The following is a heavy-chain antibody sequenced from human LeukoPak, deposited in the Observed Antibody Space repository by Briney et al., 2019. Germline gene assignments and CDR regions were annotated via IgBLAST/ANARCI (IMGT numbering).Heavy chain of an antibody. Sequence: GGSLRLSCAASGFTFSSYSMNWVRQAPGKGLEWVSSISSSSSYIYYADSVKGRFTISRDNAKNSLYLQMNSLRAEDTAVYYCARFLPEGHPPLEWLPPLAFDIWGQGTMVTVSS. CDR1: GFTFSSYS. CDR3: ARFLPEGHPPLEWLPPLAFDI. J-gene: IGHJ3*02. CDR2: ISSSSSYI. D-gene: IGHD3-3*01. V-gene: IGHV3-21*01.